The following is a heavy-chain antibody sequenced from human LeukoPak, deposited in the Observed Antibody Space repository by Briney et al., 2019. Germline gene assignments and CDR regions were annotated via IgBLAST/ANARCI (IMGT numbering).Heavy chain of an antibody. CDR1: GGSISSYY. Sequence: SETLSLTCTVSGGSISSYYWSWIRQPPGKGLEWIGYIYYSGRPNYNPSLKSRVTISVDTSQNHFSLKQRSVAAAGTAVYYSARGAGHAHEYGDYVAGDWFDPWGQGTLVTVSS. CDR3: ARGAGHAHEYGDYVAGDWFDP. CDR2: IYYSGRP. J-gene: IGHJ5*02. V-gene: IGHV4-59*01. D-gene: IGHD4-17*01.